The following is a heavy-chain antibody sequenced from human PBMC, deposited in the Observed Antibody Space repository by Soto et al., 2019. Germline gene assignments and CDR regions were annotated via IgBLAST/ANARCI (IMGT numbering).Heavy chain of an antibody. J-gene: IGHJ4*01. CDR2: IWYDGSNK. CDR1: GFTFSSYG. CDR3: VRGMNPLF. V-gene: IGHV3-33*01. Sequence: GGSLRLSCAASGFTFSSYGMHWVRQAPGKGLEWVAVIWYDGSNKYYADSVRGRFTISRDNAKNALYLQMNSLRADDTAVYFCVRGMNPLFGGQGTLVTVSS.